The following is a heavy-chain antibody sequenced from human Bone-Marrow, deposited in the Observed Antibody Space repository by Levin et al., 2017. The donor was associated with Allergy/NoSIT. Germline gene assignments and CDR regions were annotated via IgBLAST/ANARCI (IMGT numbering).Heavy chain of an antibody. CDR2: IIPFFGKA. V-gene: IGHV1-69*13. Sequence: ASVKVSCKASGGTFSNSAISWVRQAPGQGLEWMGGIIPFFGKANYAQKFQGSVTFTADESTITAFMELSSLRSEDTAIYYCARGDYGDYGAGYYYYYGMDVWGQGTTVTVSS. CDR1: GGTFSNSA. CDR3: ARGDYGDYGAGYYYYYGMDV. D-gene: IGHD4-17*01. J-gene: IGHJ6*02.